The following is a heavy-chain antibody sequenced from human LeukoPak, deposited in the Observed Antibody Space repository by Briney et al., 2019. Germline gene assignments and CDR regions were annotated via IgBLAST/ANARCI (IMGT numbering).Heavy chain of an antibody. Sequence: ASVKVSCKASGYTFTSYGISWVRQAPGQGLEWMGWIIAYNGNTNYAQKLQGRVTMTTDTSTSTAYMELRSLRSDDTAVYYCARVSYYYYYMDVWGKGTTVTISS. V-gene: IGHV1-18*01. D-gene: IGHD1-14*01. CDR2: IIAYNGNT. CDR3: ARVSYYYYYMDV. J-gene: IGHJ6*03. CDR1: GYTFTSYG.